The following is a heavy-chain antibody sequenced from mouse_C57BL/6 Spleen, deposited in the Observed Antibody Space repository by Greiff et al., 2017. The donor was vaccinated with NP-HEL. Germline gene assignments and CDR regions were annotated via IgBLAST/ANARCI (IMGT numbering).Heavy chain of an antibody. D-gene: IGHD3-2*02. V-gene: IGHV5-6*01. Sequence: EVQLQESGGDLVKPGGSLKLSCAASGFTFSSYGMSWVRQTPDKRLEWVATISSGGSYTYYPDSVKGRFTISRDNAKNTLYLQMSSLKSEDTAMYYCARQRAAQAYYAMDYWGQGTSVTVSS. CDR3: ARQRAAQAYYAMDY. CDR1: GFTFSSYG. CDR2: ISSGGSYT. J-gene: IGHJ4*01.